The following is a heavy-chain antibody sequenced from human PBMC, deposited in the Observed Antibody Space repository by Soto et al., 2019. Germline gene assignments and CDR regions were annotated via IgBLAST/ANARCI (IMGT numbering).Heavy chain of an antibody. J-gene: IGHJ5*01. D-gene: IGHD4-17*01. Sequence: EVHLLGSGGGLVQPGGSLRLSCTASGFTFSSYAMTWVRQAPGRGLEGVSGITASGGRTFYADSVKGRFTIATDHSSSTKYLELNSLRAEDKAVYYCAKDTRYADYVRWFDYWGQGTLVTVS. CDR1: GFTFSSYA. CDR2: ITASGGRT. CDR3: AKDTRYADYVRWFDY. V-gene: IGHV3-23*01.